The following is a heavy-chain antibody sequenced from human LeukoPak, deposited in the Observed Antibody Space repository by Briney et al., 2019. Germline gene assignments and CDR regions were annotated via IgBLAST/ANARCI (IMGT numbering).Heavy chain of an antibody. CDR1: GFTFNSYA. CDR3: ARRAGGYSHPYDH. CDR2: ILYDGSNK. D-gene: IGHD4-23*01. Sequence: GGSLRLSCAASGFTFNSYAMHWVRQAPGKGLEWVAVILYDGSNKYYADSVKGRFTISRDNSKNTLYLQMNSLRAEDTAVYYCARRAGGYSHPYDHWGQGILVTVSS. V-gene: IGHV3-30*03. J-gene: IGHJ4*02.